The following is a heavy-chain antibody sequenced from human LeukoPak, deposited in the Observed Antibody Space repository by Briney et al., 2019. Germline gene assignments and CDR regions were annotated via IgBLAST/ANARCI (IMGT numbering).Heavy chain of an antibody. J-gene: IGHJ6*03. CDR2: ISSNGGST. CDR1: GFTFSSYA. V-gene: IGHV3-64*01. CDR3: ARVPYYYYMDV. Sequence: PGGSLRLSCAASGFTFSSYAMHWVRQAPGKGLEYVSAISSNGGSTYYANSVKGRFTIPRDNSKNTLYLQMGSLRAEDMAVYYCARVPYYYYMDVWGKGTTVTVSS.